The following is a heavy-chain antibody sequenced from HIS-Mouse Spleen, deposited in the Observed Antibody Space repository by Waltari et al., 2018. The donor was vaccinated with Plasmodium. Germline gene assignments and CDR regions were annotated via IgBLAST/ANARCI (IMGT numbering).Heavy chain of an antibody. J-gene: IGHJ2*01. Sequence: EVQLVESGGGLVQPGGSLRLSCAASGFTFSSYWMSWVRQAPGKGREEVSNIKQDGSEKYDVDSVKGRFTISRDNAKNSLYLQMNSLRAEDTAVYYCASSWYWYFDLWGRGTLVTVSS. D-gene: IGHD6-13*01. CDR2: IKQDGSEK. V-gene: IGHV3-7*01. CDR3: ASSWYWYFDL. CDR1: GFTFSSYW.